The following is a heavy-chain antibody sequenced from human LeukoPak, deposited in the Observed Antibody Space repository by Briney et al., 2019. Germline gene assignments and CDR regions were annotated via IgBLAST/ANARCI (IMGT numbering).Heavy chain of an antibody. V-gene: IGHV4-59*08. CDR2: IYYSGST. CDR3: ARGILLWFGEPHGEDAFDI. J-gene: IGHJ3*02. CDR1: GGSISSYY. D-gene: IGHD3-10*01. Sequence: SETLSLTGTVSGGSISSYYWSWIRQPPGKGLEWIGYIYYSGSTNYNPSLKSRVTISVDTSKNQFSLKLSSVTAADTAVYYCARGILLWFGEPHGEDAFDIWGQGTMVTVSS.